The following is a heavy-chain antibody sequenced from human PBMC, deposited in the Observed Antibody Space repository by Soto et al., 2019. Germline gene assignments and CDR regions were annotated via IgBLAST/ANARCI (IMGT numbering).Heavy chain of an antibody. V-gene: IGHV2-26*01. CDR2: IFSNDEK. D-gene: IGHD2-2*01. CDR1: GLSLNNASLG. J-gene: IGHJ5*02. Sequence: ASRLTLVNNTDMHTLPCNVSGLSLNNASLGVSWLRQPPGKALEWLAHIFSNDEKSYNTSLKSRLTISKDTSGSQVVLTMTNMDPVDSATYYCALIKDCSRTDCYLASFDPWGPGTMGT. CDR3: ALIKDCSRTDCYLASFDP.